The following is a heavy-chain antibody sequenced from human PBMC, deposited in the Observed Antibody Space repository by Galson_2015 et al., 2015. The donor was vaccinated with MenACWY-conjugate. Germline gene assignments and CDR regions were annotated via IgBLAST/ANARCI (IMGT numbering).Heavy chain of an antibody. J-gene: IGHJ4*02. CDR1: GFTFSSYR. V-gene: IGHV3-48*02. Sequence: SLRLSCAASGFTFSSYRMNWVRQAPGKGLEWVSYISSRSSTIYYADSVKGRFTISRDNAKNSLYLQMNSLRDEDTAVYYCARVDYLDGYYFDYWGQGTLVTVSS. D-gene: IGHD4-11*01. CDR3: ARVDYLDGYYFDY. CDR2: ISSRSSTI.